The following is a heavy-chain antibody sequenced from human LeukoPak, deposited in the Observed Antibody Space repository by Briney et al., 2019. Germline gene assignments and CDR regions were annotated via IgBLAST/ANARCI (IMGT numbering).Heavy chain of an antibody. D-gene: IGHD3-3*01. V-gene: IGHV3-64D*06. J-gene: IGHJ4*02. CDR3: VKDLRSSRDVSGY. CDR2: ISSNGGST. CDR1: GFTFSSYA. Sequence: GGSLRLSCSASGFTFSSYAMHWVRQAPGKGLEYVSAISSNGGSTYYADSVKGRFTISRDNSKNTLYLQMSSLRAEDTAVYYCVKDLRSSRDVSGYWGQGTLFTVSS.